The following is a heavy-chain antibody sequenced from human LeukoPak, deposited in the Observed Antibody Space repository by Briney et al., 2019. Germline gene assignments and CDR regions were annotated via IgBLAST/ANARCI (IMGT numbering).Heavy chain of an antibody. CDR2: IYPDDSDT. CDR3: AKLVGTGTTPTDY. V-gene: IGHV5-51*01. Sequence: GESLKISCKGSGYKFNAYWIAWVRQMPGKGLEWMGIIYPDDSDTRYSPSFQGQVTISADKSVSIAYLQWSSLRAEDTAIYYCAKLVGTGTTPTDYWGQGTLVTVSS. D-gene: IGHD1-1*01. CDR1: GYKFNAYW. J-gene: IGHJ4*02.